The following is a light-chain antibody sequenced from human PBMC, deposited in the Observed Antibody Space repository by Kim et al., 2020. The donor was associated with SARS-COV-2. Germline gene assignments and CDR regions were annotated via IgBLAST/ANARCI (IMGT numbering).Light chain of an antibody. Sequence: SASVGYRVTITCRASQGISTYLHWYQHIREKAPKLLIHGASNLQAGVPSRFSGSGSGTAFTLSISGLQPEDFATYYCQQSYSPVYSFGQGTKLEI. J-gene: IGKJ2*03. CDR3: QQSYSPVYS. CDR1: QGISTY. V-gene: IGKV1-39*01. CDR2: GAS.